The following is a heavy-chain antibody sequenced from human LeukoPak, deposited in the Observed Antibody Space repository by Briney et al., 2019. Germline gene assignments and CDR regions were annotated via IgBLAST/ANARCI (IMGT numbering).Heavy chain of an antibody. Sequence: GGSLRLSCAASGFTFSSYAMSWVRQAPGKGLEWVSAISGSGGGTYYADSVKGRFTISRDNSKNTLYLQMNSLRAEDTAVYYCAKDPQLLWFGELWNYFDYWGRGTLVTVSS. CDR1: GFTFSSYA. CDR2: ISGSGGGT. CDR3: AKDPQLLWFGELWNYFDY. V-gene: IGHV3-23*01. J-gene: IGHJ4*02. D-gene: IGHD3-10*01.